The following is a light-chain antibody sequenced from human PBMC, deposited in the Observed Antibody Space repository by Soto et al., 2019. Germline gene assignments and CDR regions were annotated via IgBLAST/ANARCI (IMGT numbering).Light chain of an antibody. CDR3: QQYNTRT. CDR1: QSVTSN. J-gene: IGKJ1*01. Sequence: EIVMTQSPATLSVSQRAGATLSCRASQSVTSNLAWYQQKPGQAPRLLIYGASTRATGIPARFSGSGSGTEFTLTISSLQPDDFATYYCQQYNTRTFGQGTKVDIK. V-gene: IGKV3-15*01. CDR2: GAS.